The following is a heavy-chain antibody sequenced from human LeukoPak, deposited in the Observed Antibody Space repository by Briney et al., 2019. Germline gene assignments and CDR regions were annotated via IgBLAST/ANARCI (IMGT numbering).Heavy chain of an antibody. J-gene: IGHJ4*02. CDR2: IYTDGNT. D-gene: IGHD3-16*01. Sequence: GGSLRLSRAVFGXTVSGNYMSWVRQAPRKGLEWVSAIYTDGNTHYAGSVKGRFTISRDSFKNTLYLQMNSLRAEDAAVYYCARDRPYGGVGDFDYWGQGTLVTVSS. CDR1: GXTVSGNY. CDR3: ARDRPYGGVGDFDY. V-gene: IGHV3-66*01.